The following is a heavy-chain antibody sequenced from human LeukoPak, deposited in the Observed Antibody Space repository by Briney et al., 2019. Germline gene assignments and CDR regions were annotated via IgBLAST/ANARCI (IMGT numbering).Heavy chain of an antibody. D-gene: IGHD1-26*01. V-gene: IGHV3-48*01. Sequence: PGGSLRLSCAASGSTFSDCRMNWVRQAPGKGLEWISYISSGSTTIYYADSVKGRFTISRDNARKSLYLQMNSLRAEDTAVYYCARVTSGNSYVDDCWGQGTLVTVSS. J-gene: IGHJ4*02. CDR1: GSTFSDCR. CDR3: ARVTSGNSYVDDC. CDR2: ISSGSTTI.